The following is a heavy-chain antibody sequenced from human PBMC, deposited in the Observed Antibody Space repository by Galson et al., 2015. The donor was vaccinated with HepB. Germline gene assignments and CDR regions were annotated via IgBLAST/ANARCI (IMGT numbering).Heavy chain of an antibody. V-gene: IGHV3-33*08. CDR3: ARTYYSGSYFLPPNY. Sequence: SLRLSCAASGFTFSSYGMHWVRQAPGKGLEWVAVIWYDGSNKYYADSVKGRFTISRDNSKNTLYLQMNSLRAEDTAVYYCARTYYSGSYFLPPNYWGQGTPVTVSS. CDR1: GFTFSSYG. CDR2: IWYDGSNK. D-gene: IGHD1-26*01. J-gene: IGHJ4*02.